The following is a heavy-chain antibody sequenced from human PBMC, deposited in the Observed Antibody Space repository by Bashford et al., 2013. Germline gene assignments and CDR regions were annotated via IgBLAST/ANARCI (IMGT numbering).Heavy chain of an antibody. V-gene: IGHV3-48*03. CDR2: MNANSKII. CDR3: ARGYFYDSSGHRHDDAFDI. Sequence: VRQAPGKGLEWVSYMNANSKIIWYADSVKGRFTVSRDNAKNLLYLQMRSLRAEDTAVYYCARGYFYDSSGHRHDDAFDIWGQGTMVTVSS. D-gene: IGHD3-22*01. J-gene: IGHJ3*02.